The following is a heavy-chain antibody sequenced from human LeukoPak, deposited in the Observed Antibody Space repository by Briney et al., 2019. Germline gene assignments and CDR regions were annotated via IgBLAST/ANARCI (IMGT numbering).Heavy chain of an antibody. J-gene: IGHJ6*03. Sequence: GGSLRLSCAASGFTFSSYGMHWVRQAPGKGLEWVAVISYDGSNKYYADSVKGRFTISRDNSKNTLYLQMNSLRAEDTAVYYCAKDPAALNYYYYMDVWGKGTTVTVSS. D-gene: IGHD2-2*01. CDR1: GFTFSSYG. CDR2: ISYDGSNK. CDR3: AKDPAALNYYYYMDV. V-gene: IGHV3-30*18.